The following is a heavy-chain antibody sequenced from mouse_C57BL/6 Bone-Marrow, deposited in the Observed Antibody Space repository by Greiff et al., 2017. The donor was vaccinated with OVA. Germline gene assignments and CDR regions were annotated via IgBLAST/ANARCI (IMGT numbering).Heavy chain of an antibody. J-gene: IGHJ4*01. CDR3: AEEEDGVMGLLDQGAMDY. D-gene: IGHD3-1*01. CDR2: IYPRSGNT. V-gene: IGHV1-81*01. Sequence: QVQLQQSGAELARPGASVKLSCKASGYTFTSYGISWVKQRTGQGLEWIGEIYPRSGNTYYNEKFKGKATLTADKSSSTAYMELRSLTSEDSAVYYCAEEEDGVMGLLDQGAMDYWGQGTSVTVSS. CDR1: GYTFTSYG.